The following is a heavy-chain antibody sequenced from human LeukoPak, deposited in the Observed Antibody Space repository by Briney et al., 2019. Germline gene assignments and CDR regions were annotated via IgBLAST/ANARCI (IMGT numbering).Heavy chain of an antibody. Sequence: SETLSLTCSVSGGSISSRSYYWGWIRQPPGKGLEWIGRIYTSGSTNYNPSLKSRVTMSVDTSKNQFSLKLSSVTAADTAVYYCARSAPRDYGDYEWGQGTLVTVSS. J-gene: IGHJ4*02. V-gene: IGHV4-61*05. CDR2: IYTSGST. CDR1: GGSISSRSYY. D-gene: IGHD4-17*01. CDR3: ARSAPRDYGDYE.